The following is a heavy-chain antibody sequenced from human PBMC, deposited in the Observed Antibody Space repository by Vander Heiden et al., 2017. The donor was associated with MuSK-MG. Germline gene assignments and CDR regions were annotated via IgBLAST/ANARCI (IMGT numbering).Heavy chain of an antibody. CDR1: GGSISRSSYY. CDR3: AREYQLLYSRYYYYYMDV. Sequence: QLQLQESGPGLVKPSETLSLTCTVSGGSISRSSYYWGWIRQPPGKGLEWIGSIYYSGSTYYNPSLKSRVTISVDTSKNQFSLKLSSVTAADTAVYYCAREYQLLYSRYYYYYMDVWGKGTTVTVSS. D-gene: IGHD2-2*02. V-gene: IGHV4-39*01. J-gene: IGHJ6*03. CDR2: IYYSGST.